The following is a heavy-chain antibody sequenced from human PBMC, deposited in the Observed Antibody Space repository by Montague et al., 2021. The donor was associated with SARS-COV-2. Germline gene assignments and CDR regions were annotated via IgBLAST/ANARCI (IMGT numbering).Heavy chain of an antibody. CDR1: GDSISHSSYY. V-gene: IGHV4-39*07. CDR2: IYYSGST. CDR3: ARVRQWLVPFDY. D-gene: IGHD6-19*01. J-gene: IGHJ4*02. Sequence: SETLSLTCTVSGDSISHSSYYWGWIRQPPGKGLEWIGSIYYSGSTYYNPSLKSRVTISVDTSKNQVSLKLNSVTAADTAVYYCARVRQWLVPFDYWGQGTLGPVPS.